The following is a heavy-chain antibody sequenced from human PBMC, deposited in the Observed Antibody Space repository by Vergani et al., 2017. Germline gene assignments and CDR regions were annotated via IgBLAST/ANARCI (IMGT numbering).Heavy chain of an antibody. CDR3: AKLNDFWSGNWVDY. D-gene: IGHD3-3*01. CDR2: ISGSGGST. J-gene: IGHJ4*02. CDR1: GFTFSSYA. Sequence: EVQLLESGGGLVQPGGSLRLSCAASGFTFSSYAMSWVRPAPGKGLEWVSAISGSGGSTYYADSVKGRFTISRDNSKNTLYLQMNSLRAEDTAVYYCAKLNDFWSGNWVDYWGQGTLVTVSS. V-gene: IGHV3-23*01.